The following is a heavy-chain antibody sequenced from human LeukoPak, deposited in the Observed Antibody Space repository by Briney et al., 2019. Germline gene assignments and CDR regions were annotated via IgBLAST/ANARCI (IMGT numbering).Heavy chain of an antibody. CDR3: AREGRNYGSGSLYYFDH. J-gene: IGHJ4*02. CDR1: RFAVSSNY. D-gene: IGHD3-10*01. CDR2: IFSGGPT. Sequence: GGSLRLSCAVSRFAVSSNYMTWVSQAPGKGLEWVSVIFSGGPTYYADSVKGRFTISRDNSKNTLYLQMNSLRVEDTAVYYCAREGRNYGSGSLYYFDHWGQGTLVTVSS. V-gene: IGHV3-66*01.